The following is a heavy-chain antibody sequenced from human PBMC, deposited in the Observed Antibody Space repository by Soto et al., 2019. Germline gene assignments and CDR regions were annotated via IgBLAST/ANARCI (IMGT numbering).Heavy chain of an antibody. J-gene: IGHJ4*02. CDR1: GYTFTSYY. CDR2: INPSGGST. D-gene: IGHD5-18*01. V-gene: IGHV1-46*01. CDR3: ARDPEETAMVITEYYFDY. Sequence: QVQLVQSGAEVKKPGASVKVSCKASGYTFTSYYMHWVRQAPGQGLEWMGIINPSGGSTSYAQKFQGRVTMTRDTSTSTVYMELSSLRSEDTAVYYCARDPEETAMVITEYYFDYWGQGTLVTVSS.